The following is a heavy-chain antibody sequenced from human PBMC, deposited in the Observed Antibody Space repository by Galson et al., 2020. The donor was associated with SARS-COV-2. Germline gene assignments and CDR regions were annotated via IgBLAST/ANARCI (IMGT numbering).Heavy chain of an antibody. Sequence: SETLSLTCAVSGASISSNSVFYNWVRQPPDRGLEWIGEFYHAGITNYSPSLKGRGTISVDTSKNQFSLTLTSVTAADTAVYYCATGKNSAWEVFAVWGQGTLVIVSS. J-gene: IGHJ4*02. D-gene: IGHD1-26*01. CDR3: ATGKNSAWEVFAV. V-gene: IGHV4-4*02. CDR1: GASISSNSVF. CDR2: FYHAGIT.